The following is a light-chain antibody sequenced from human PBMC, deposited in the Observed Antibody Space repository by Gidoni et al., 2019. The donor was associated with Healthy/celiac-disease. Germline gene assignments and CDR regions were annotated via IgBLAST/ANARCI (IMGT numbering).Light chain of an antibody. Sequence: QSVLTQPPSASGTPAQRVTISCSGSSSNIGSNTVNWYQPLPGTAPKLLIYSNNQRPSGVPDRFSGSKSGTSASLAISGLQSEDEADYYCAAWDDSLNGPLFGGGTKLTVL. CDR2: SNN. CDR3: AAWDDSLNGPL. CDR1: SSNIGSNT. J-gene: IGLJ2*01. V-gene: IGLV1-44*01.